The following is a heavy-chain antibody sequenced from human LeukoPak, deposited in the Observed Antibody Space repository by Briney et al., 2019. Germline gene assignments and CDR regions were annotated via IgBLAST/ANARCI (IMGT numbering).Heavy chain of an antibody. D-gene: IGHD2-21*01. CDR3: TRSVRNGHIDY. CDR2: ITPFNGNT. V-gene: IGHV1-45*02. J-gene: IGHJ4*02. Sequence: ASVKVSCKASGYTFTYRYLHWVRQAPGQALEWMGWITPFNGNTNYAQKFQDRVTITRDRSMSTAYMELSSLRFEDTAVYYCTRSVRNGHIDYWGQGTLVTVSS. CDR1: GYTFTYRY.